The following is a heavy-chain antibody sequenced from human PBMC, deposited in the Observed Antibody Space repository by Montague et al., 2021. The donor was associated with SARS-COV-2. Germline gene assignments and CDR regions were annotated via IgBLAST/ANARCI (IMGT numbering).Heavy chain of an antibody. CDR2: IYHTGTA. CDR3: AREVSYGSGFLSE. D-gene: IGHD3-10*01. CDR1: GGSISGSRHF. J-gene: IGHJ4*02. Sequence: TLSLTCNVPGGSISGSRHFWNWIRQHPGKGLEWIGYIYHTGTAHYRPSLKSRATLSVDISQNQFSLKLNSMTAADTAIYYCAREVSYGSGFLSEWGPGTLVIVSS. V-gene: IGHV4-31*03.